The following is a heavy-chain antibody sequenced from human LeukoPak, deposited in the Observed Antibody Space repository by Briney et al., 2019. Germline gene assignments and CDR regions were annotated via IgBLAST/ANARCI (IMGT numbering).Heavy chain of an antibody. CDR3: ARAGSIAAPGDDY. CDR2: ISYDGSDK. J-gene: IGHJ4*02. V-gene: IGHV3-30-3*01. D-gene: IGHD6-6*01. Sequence: GGSLRLSCAASGFTFSSYAMHWVRQAPGKGLEWVAVISYDGSDKYYADSVKGRFTISRDNSKNTLYLQMNSLRAEGTAVYYCARAGSIAAPGDDYWGQGTLVTVSS. CDR1: GFTFSSYA.